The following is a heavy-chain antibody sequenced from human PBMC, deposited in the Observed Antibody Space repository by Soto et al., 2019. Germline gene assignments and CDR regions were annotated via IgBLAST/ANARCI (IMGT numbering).Heavy chain of an antibody. J-gene: IGHJ4*02. CDR3: AREPRARHYYGSGRHIDY. CDR1: GYTFTSYY. CDR2: INPSGGST. D-gene: IGHD3-10*01. Sequence: ASVKVSCKASGYTFTSYYMHWVRQAPGQGLEWMGIINPSGGSTSYAQKFQGRVTMTRDTSTSTVYMELSSLGSEDTAVYYCAREPRARHYYGSGRHIDYWGQGTLVTVSS. V-gene: IGHV1-46*01.